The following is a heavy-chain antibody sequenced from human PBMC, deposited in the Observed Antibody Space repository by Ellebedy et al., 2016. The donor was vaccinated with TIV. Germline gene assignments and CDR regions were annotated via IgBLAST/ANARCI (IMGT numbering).Heavy chain of an antibody. CDR1: GFTFSTYA. CDR3: AKELVHAIHGFDI. Sequence: GESLKISCVVSGFTFSTYAMRWFRQAPGKGLEWVSALTTGGVTFYADSVKGRFTISRDSSKNTLYLQMNSLRAEDTAIYYCAKELVHAIHGFDIWGQGTMVSVSS. D-gene: IGHD2-8*02. V-gene: IGHV3-23*01. J-gene: IGHJ3*02. CDR2: LTTGGVT.